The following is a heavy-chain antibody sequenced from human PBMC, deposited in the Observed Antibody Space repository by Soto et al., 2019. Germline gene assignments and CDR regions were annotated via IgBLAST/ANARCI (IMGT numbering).Heavy chain of an antibody. CDR1: GFTFSTYS. V-gene: IGHV3-48*01. CDR3: ARLYCTGGACPSDY. J-gene: IGHJ4*02. D-gene: IGHD2-8*02. CDR2: ISSGGGTI. Sequence: GGSLRLSCAASGFTFSTYSMNWVRQAPGRGLEWVSYISSGGGTIYYADSVKGRFTISRDNAKNSLYLQINSLRAEDTAVYYCARLYCTGGACPSDYWGQGTLVTVSS.